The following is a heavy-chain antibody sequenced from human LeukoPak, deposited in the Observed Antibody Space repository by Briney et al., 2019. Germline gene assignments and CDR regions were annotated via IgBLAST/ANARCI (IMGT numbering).Heavy chain of an antibody. V-gene: IGHV3-7*03. CDR1: GFTFSSYW. J-gene: IGHJ6*02. CDR3: ARAGRFSYPLYGMDV. Sequence: GGSLRLSCAASGFTFSSYWMSWVRQAPGKGLEWVANIKQDGSEKYYVDSVKGRFTISRDNAKNSLYLQMNSLRAEDTAVYHCARAGRFSYPLYGMDVWGQGTTVTVSS. CDR2: IKQDGSEK.